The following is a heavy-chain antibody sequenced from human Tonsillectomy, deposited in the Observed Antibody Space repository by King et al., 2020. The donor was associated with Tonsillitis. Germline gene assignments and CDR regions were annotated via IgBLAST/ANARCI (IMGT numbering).Heavy chain of an antibody. Sequence: LQLQESGPGLVKPSETLSLTCTVSGGSISSSSYYWGWIRQPPGKGLEWIGGIYYSGSTYYNPSLKSRVTISVDTSKNQFSLKLSSVTAADTAVYYCARPRDSSGFFDYWGQGTLVTVSS. CDR2: IYYSGST. D-gene: IGHD3-22*01. CDR3: ARPRDSSGFFDY. CDR1: GGSISSSSYY. V-gene: IGHV4-39*07. J-gene: IGHJ4*02.